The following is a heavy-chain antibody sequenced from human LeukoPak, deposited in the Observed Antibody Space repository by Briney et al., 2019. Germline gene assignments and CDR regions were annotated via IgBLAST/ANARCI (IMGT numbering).Heavy chain of an antibody. J-gene: IGHJ4*02. D-gene: IGHD2-2*01. CDR1: GGSISSSSYY. CDR2: IYYSGST. CDR3: ATDLSEYQLPGVY. V-gene: IGHV4-39*01. Sequence: SETLSLTCTVSGGSISSSSYYWGWIRQPPGKGLEWIGSIYYSGSTYYNPSLKSRVTISVDTSKNQFSLKLSSVTAADTAVYYCATDLSEYQLPGVYWGQGTLVTVSS.